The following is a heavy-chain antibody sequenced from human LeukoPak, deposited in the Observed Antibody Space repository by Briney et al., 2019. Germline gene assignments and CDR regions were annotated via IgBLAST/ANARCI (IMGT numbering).Heavy chain of an antibody. D-gene: IGHD3-22*01. CDR3: ARDMWLTYYYDSSGPDGDY. V-gene: IGHV1-46*01. CDR2: INPSGGST. CDR1: GYTFTSYY. J-gene: IGHJ4*02. Sequence: ASVKVSCKASGYTFTSYYMHWVRQAPGQGLEWMGIINPSGGSTSYAQKFQGRVTMTRDTSTSTVYMELSSLRSEDTAVYYCARDMWLTYYYDSSGPDGDYWGQGTLVTVSS.